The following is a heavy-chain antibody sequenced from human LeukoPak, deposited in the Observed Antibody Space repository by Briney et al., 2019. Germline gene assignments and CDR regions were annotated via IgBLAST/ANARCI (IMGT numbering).Heavy chain of an antibody. CDR2: INTDGTVT. Sequence: GGSLRLSCAASGFTFSKYWMLWVRKAPGKGLETVSRINTDGTVTTYADSVKGRFTVSRDNADNTMFLQMNSVRDEDTAVYYCATKQWLAPPPDSWGQGTPVTVSS. CDR3: ATKQWLAPPPDS. CDR1: GFTFSKYW. D-gene: IGHD6-19*01. V-gene: IGHV3-74*01. J-gene: IGHJ4*02.